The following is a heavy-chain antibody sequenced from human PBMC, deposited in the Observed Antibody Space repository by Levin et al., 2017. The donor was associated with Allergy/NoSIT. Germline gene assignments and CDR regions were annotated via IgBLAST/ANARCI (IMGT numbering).Heavy chain of an antibody. Sequence: GGSLRLSCAASGFTFSSYWMSWVRQAPGKGLEWVANIKQDGSEKYYVDSVKGRFTISRDNAKNSLYLQMNSLRAEDTAVYYCARAVGGYYDSRDYYFDYWGQGTLVTVSS. D-gene: IGHD3-22*01. J-gene: IGHJ4*02. CDR3: ARAVGGYYDSRDYYFDY. CDR2: IKQDGSEK. V-gene: IGHV3-7*01. CDR1: GFTFSSYW.